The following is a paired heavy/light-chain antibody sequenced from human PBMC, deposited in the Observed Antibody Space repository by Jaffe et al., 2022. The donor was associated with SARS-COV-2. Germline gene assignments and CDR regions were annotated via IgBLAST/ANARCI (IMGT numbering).Light chain of an antibody. Sequence: QSALTQPRSVSGSPGQSVTISCTGTSSDVGGYNYVSWYQQHPGKAPKLMIYDVSKRPSGVPDRFSGSKSGNTASLTISGLQAEDEADYYCCSYAGSHTWYVFGTVTQVTVL. CDR1: SSDVGGYNY. V-gene: IGLV2-11*01. CDR3: CSYAGSHTWYV. J-gene: IGLJ1*01. CDR2: DVS.
Heavy chain of an antibody. J-gene: IGHJ6*03. CDR3: AKDKDSGYDSMDV. CDR1: GFTFDDYA. Sequence: EVQLVESGGDLVQPGRSLRLSCAASGFTFDDYAMHWVRQAPGKGLEWVSGISWNSGIIGYADSVKGRFTISRDNTKNSLYLQMNSLRAEDTALYYCAKDKDSGYDSMDVWGKGTTVTVSS. D-gene: IGHD5-12*01. CDR2: ISWNSGII. V-gene: IGHV3-9*01.